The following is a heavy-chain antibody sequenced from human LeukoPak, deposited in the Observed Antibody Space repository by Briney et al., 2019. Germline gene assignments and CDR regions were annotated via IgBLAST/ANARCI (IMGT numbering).Heavy chain of an antibody. D-gene: IGHD3-10*01. CDR1: GGSIRSNY. CDR3: ARVHHYYGSGSYYTFDY. Sequence: PSETLSLTCTVSGGSIRSNYWSWIRQPPGKGLEWIGYIHYSGSTNYNPSLKSRVTISVDTSKNQFSLQLNSVTPEDTAVYYCARVHHYYGSGSYYTFDYWGQGTLVTVSS. V-gene: IGHV4-59*12. J-gene: IGHJ4*02. CDR2: IHYSGST.